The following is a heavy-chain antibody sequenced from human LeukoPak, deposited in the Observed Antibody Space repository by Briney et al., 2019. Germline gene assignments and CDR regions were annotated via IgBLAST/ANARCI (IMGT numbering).Heavy chain of an antibody. J-gene: IGHJ6*03. D-gene: IGHD4-17*01. V-gene: IGHV4-38-2*02. CDR2: ISHSGST. CDR3: ARHHPTVTPYYMDV. CDR1: GYSISSGYY. Sequence: SETLSLTCTVSGYSISSGYYWGWIRQPPGKGLEWIASISHSGSTYYNPSLKSRVTISVDTSKNQFSLKLSSVTAADTAVYYCARHHPTVTPYYMDVWGKGTTVTISS.